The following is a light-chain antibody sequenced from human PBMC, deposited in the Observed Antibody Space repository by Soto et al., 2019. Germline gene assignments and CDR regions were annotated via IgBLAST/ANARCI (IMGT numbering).Light chain of an antibody. J-gene: IGKJ1*01. CDR2: GAS. CDR3: QHYGSSRT. Sequence: EIVLTQSPGTLSLSPGERATLSCRASQSVSSSYLAWYQQKPGQAPRLLIYGASSRATGIPDRFSGSGSGTDFIPPISRLGPEDLACYYFQHYGSSRTFGQGTKVEIK. V-gene: IGKV3-20*01. CDR1: QSVSSSY.